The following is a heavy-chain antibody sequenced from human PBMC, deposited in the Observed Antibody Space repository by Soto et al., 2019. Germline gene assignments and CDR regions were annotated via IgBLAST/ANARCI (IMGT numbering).Heavy chain of an antibody. D-gene: IGHD6-19*01. J-gene: IGHJ4*02. CDR2: ISGNGGRT. CDR3: AKDNRWLVPTYCDD. Sequence: EVQLLESGGGLVQPGGSLRLSCAASGFTFSRYAMNWVRQAPGKGLEWVSVISGNGGRTDYADSVKGRFIISRDNIKNPLYRQMNSLRVKDTSVYYCAKDNRWLVPTYCDDWGQGILVTDSS. V-gene: IGHV3-23*01. CDR1: GFTFSRYA.